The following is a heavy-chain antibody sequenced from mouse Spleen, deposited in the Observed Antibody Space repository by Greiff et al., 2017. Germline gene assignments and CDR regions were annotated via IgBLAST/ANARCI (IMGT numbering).Heavy chain of an antibody. CDR3: ARREGFDY. J-gene: IGHJ2*01. Sequence: QVQLQQPGAELVKPGAPVKLSCKASGYTFTSYWMNWVKQRPGRGLEWIGRIDPSDSETHYNQKFKDKATLTVDKSSSTAYIQLSSLTSEDSAVYYCARREGFDYWGQGTTLTVSS. CDR1: GYTFTSYW. CDR2: IDPSDSET. V-gene: IGHV1-69*02.